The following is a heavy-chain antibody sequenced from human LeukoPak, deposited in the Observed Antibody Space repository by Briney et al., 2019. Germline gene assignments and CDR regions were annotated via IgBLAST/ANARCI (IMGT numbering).Heavy chain of an antibody. J-gene: IGHJ4*02. CDR2: IYHSGST. CDR1: GDSISTYY. V-gene: IGHV4-59*01. Sequence: PSETLSLTCTVSGDSISTYYWSWIRQSPGKGLEWIGYIYHSGSTKYNPSLKSRVTISVDMSKKQFSLKLSSVTAADTAVYYCARDGYGGVDYWGQGTLVTVSS. D-gene: IGHD3-10*01. CDR3: ARDGYGGVDY.